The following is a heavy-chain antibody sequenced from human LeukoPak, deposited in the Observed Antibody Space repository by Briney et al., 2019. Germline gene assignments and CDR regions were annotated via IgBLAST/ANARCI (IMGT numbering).Heavy chain of an antibody. V-gene: IGHV3-23*01. D-gene: IGHD1-1*01. CDR2: ISGSGVST. CDR3: ARRGSGFDY. CDR1: GFTFSSYA. Sequence: PGRTLRLSCAASGFTFSSYAMNWVRQAPGKGLEWVSTISGSGVSTYYADSVKGRFTISRDNSKNTLYLQMNSLRAEDTAVYYCARRGSGFDYWGQGTLVTVSS. J-gene: IGHJ4*02.